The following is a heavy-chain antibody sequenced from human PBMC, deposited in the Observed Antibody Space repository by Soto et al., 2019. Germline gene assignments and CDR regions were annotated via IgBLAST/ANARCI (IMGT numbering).Heavy chain of an antibody. J-gene: IGHJ3*02. CDR2: IIPIFGTA. CDR1: GGTFSSYA. CDR3: GELTPRVRDAFVI. Sequence: QVQLVQSGAEVKKPGSSVKVSCKASGGTFSSYAISWVRQAPGQGLEWMGGIIPIFGTANYAQKFQGRVTITADESTSKAYLELSSLRSWDTAGYYWGELTPRVRDAFVIWGQGTMVTVSS. V-gene: IGHV1-69*12. D-gene: IGHD3-16*01.